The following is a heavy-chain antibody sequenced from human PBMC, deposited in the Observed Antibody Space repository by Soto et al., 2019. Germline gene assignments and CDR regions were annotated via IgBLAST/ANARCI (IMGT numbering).Heavy chain of an antibody. CDR2: IYYSGST. CDR1: GGSISSYY. CDR3: ARGDRDILTGYYYYYYMDV. D-gene: IGHD3-9*01. Sequence: QVQLQESGPGLVKPSETLSLTCTVSGGSISSYYWSWIRQPPGKGLEWIGDIYYSGSTNYNPSLKSRVAISVDTSKNQFSMKMRSVTDADTAVYYCARGDRDILTGYYYYYYMDVWGRGTTVTVSS. J-gene: IGHJ6*03. V-gene: IGHV4-59*12.